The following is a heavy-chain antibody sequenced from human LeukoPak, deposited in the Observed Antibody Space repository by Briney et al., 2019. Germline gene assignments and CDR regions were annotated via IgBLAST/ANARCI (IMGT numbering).Heavy chain of an antibody. Sequence: SETLSLTCTVSGGSISSYYWSWIRQPPGKGLEWIGYIYYSGSTNYNPSLKSRVTISVDTSKNQFSLKLSSVTAADTAVYYCARVGGYGSLGYWGQGTLVTVSS. CDR2: IYYSGST. J-gene: IGHJ4*02. CDR1: GGSISSYY. D-gene: IGHD5-12*01. V-gene: IGHV4-59*01. CDR3: ARVGGYGSLGY.